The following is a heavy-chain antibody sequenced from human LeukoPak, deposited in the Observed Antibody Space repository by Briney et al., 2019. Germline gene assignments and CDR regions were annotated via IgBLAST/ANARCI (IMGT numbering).Heavy chain of an antibody. CDR2: INPSGGST. CDR1: GYTFTSYY. Sequence: EASVKVSCTASGYTFTSYYMHWVRQAPGQGLEWMGIINPSGGSTSYAQKFQGRVTMTRDMSTSTVYMELSSLRSEDTAVYYCARDTSTYYYDSSGPAGTLDYWGQGTLVTVSS. D-gene: IGHD3-22*01. V-gene: IGHV1-46*01. J-gene: IGHJ4*02. CDR3: ARDTSTYYYDSSGPAGTLDY.